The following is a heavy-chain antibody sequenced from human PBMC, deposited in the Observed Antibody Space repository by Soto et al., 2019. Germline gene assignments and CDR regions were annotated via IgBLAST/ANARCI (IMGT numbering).Heavy chain of an antibody. Sequence: PGGSLRLSCAASGFTFSSYGMHWVRQAPGKGLEWVAVISYDGSNKYYADSVKGRFTISRDNSKNTLYLQMNSLGAEDTAVYYCAKTAITMIAQYYFDYWGQGTLVTVSS. CDR1: GFTFSSYG. V-gene: IGHV3-30*18. J-gene: IGHJ4*02. D-gene: IGHD3-22*01. CDR2: ISYDGSNK. CDR3: AKTAITMIAQYYFDY.